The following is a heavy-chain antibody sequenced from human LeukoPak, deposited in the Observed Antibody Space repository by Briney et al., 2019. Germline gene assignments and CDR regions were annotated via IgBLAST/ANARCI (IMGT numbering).Heavy chain of an antibody. Sequence: GGSLRLSCAASGFTFRTYGMSWVRQAPGKGLEWVSAISGSGSSTYYADSVKGRFTISRDNAKNTLYLQMNSLRDEDTAVFYCARSRYDYIWGIDYWGQGTLVTISS. D-gene: IGHD3-16*01. CDR2: ISGSGSST. CDR3: ARSRYDYIWGIDY. CDR1: GFTFRTYG. V-gene: IGHV3-23*01. J-gene: IGHJ4*02.